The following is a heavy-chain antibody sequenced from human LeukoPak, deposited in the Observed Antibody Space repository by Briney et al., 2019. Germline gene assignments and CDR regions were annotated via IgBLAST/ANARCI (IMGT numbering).Heavy chain of an antibody. D-gene: IGHD6-13*01. J-gene: IGHJ3*01. CDR3: ARISSSNWYNERGAFDV. CDR1: GGSISSYY. CDR2: VYYTVST. V-gene: IGHV4-59*01. Sequence: SETLSLTCTVSGGSISSYYWSWVRQPPGRGLEWIGFVYYTVSTNYSPSLKSRVTISVDTSKNQFSLKLRSVTAADTAVYYCARISSSNWYNERGAFDVWGQGTMVTVSS.